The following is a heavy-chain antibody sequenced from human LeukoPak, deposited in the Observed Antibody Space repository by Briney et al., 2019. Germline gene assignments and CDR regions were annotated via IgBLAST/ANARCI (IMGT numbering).Heavy chain of an antibody. CDR1: GDSLTTSSYY. J-gene: IGHJ3*02. D-gene: IGHD6-13*01. CDR3: ARGPPGQQLAINAFDI. V-gene: IGHV4-39*01. CDR2: VHYTGTT. Sequence: SETLSLTCTVSGDSLTTSSYYWGWLRRPPGTGLEWIANVHYTGTTYYNPSLKSRLTLSVDTSKSQFSLNLSSVTAADTAVYYCARGPPGQQLAINAFDIWGQGTMVTVSS.